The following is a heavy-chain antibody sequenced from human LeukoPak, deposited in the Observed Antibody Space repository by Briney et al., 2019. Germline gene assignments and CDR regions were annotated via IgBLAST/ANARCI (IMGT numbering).Heavy chain of an antibody. CDR1: GFTVSSNY. CDR2: IDSGGST. CDR3: AREGYSYGFDY. Sequence: PGGSLRLSCAASGFTVSSNYMSWVRQAPGKGLEWVSVIDSGGSTYYADSVKGRFTISRDNSKHTLYLQMNSLRAEHTAVYDCAREGYSYGFDYWGQGTLVTVSS. V-gene: IGHV3-66*01. D-gene: IGHD5-18*01. J-gene: IGHJ4*02.